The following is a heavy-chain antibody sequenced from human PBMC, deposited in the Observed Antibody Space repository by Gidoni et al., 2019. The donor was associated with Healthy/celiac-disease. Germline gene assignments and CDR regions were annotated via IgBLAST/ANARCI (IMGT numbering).Heavy chain of an antibody. D-gene: IGHD5-18*01. CDR2: IIPIFGTA. Sequence: QVQLVQSGAEVKKPGSSVKVSCKASGGTFSSYAISWVRQAPGQGLEWMGGIIPIFGTANYAQKFQGRVTITADKSTSTAYMELSSLRSEDTAVYYCAIPSAGDTAMVTDAFDIWGQGTMVTVSS. CDR1: GGTFSSYA. V-gene: IGHV1-69*06. CDR3: AIPSAGDTAMVTDAFDI. J-gene: IGHJ3*02.